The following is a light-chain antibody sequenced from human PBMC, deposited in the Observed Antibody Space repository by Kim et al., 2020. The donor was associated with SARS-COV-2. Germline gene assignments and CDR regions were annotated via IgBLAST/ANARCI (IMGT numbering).Light chain of an antibody. J-gene: IGKJ5*01. CDR2: DIS. CDR3: QQSGSIPQT. V-gene: IGKV1-39*01. CDR1: NNIRCY. Sequence: AAGGDRVTITCRTRNNIRCYLKWQQKKAGKAHRLLNYDISILQGVVPSRFGGSGSGTVTTITISRLQADDVTSYCRQQSGSIPQTFGQGTQLDIK.